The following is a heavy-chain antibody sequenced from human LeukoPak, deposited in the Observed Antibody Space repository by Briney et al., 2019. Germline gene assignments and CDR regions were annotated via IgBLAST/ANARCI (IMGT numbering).Heavy chain of an antibody. D-gene: IGHD3-22*01. Sequence: GSSVKVSCKASGGTFSSYAISWVRQAPGQGLEWTGRIIPIFGTANYAQKFQGRVTITTDESTSTAYMELSSLRSEDTAVYYCARPGETTEWLLPGGNAFDIWGQGTMVTVSS. CDR1: GGTFSSYA. J-gene: IGHJ3*02. CDR3: ARPGETTEWLLPGGNAFDI. CDR2: IIPIFGTA. V-gene: IGHV1-69*05.